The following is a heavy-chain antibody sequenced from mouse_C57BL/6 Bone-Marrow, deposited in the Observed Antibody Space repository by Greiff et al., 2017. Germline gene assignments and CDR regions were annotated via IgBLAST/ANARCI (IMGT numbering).Heavy chain of an antibody. Sequence: VQLQQPGAELVKPGASVKVSCKASGYTFTSYWMHWVKQRPGQGLEWIGRIHPSDSDTNYNQKFMGKATLTVDKSSSTAYMQLSSLTSEDSAVLYCEIIVSRYLSLDYWGQGTSVTVSS. J-gene: IGHJ4*01. V-gene: IGHV1-74*01. CDR2: IHPSDSDT. CDR3: EIIVSRYLSLDY. D-gene: IGHD5-1*01. CDR1: GYTFTSYW.